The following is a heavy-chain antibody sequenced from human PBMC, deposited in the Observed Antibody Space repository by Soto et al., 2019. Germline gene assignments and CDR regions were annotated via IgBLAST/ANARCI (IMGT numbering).Heavy chain of an antibody. Sequence: PWGSLRLSCEGSGFSFSNYGIHWVRQAPGKGLEWVAVISHDGNSHHLADSVRGRFTISRDNSKNTVFLHMTSLRREDSAVYHCVKAQERSAQYFAVVITAFDFWGQGTMVTVSS. D-gene: IGHD3-22*01. CDR1: GFSFSNYG. V-gene: IGHV3-30*18. CDR2: ISHDGNSH. J-gene: IGHJ3*01. CDR3: VKAQERSAQYFAVVITAFDF.